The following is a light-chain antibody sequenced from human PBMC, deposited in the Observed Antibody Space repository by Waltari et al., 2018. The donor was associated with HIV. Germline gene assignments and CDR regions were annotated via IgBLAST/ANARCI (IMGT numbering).Light chain of an antibody. CDR1: STNFGSYSL. J-gene: IGLJ3*02. Sequence: QSALTQPSSVSGSLGQSITISCTGASTNFGSYSLVSWYQNRPGQAPTLIIYDDSKRPLGISSRFSGSKSGNTASLTISGLQSEDEADYYCCSYGGDDTLVFGGGTKVTAL. V-gene: IGLV2-23*01. CDR3: CSYGGDDTLV. CDR2: DDS.